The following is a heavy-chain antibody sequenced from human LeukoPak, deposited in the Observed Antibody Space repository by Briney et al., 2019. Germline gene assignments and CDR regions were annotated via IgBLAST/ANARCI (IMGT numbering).Heavy chain of an antibody. CDR1: GFTFSPYA. D-gene: IGHD2-15*01. CDR2: ISGSGDST. CDR3: AKDQIGYCSGGSCYDFDY. Sequence: GGSLRLSCAASGFTFSPYAMSWVRQAPGKGLEWVSGISGSGDSTSNADSVKGRFTISRDNSKNTLYLQMNSLRAEDTAVYYCAKDQIGYCSGGSCYDFDYWGQGTLVAVSS. V-gene: IGHV3-23*01. J-gene: IGHJ4*02.